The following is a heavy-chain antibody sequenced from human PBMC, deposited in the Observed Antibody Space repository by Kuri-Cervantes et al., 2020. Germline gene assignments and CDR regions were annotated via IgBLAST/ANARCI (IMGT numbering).Heavy chain of an antibody. CDR2: IIPIFGTA. CDR3: ARDGIRGTIFGVVINPYVY. V-gene: IGHV1-69*13. Sequence: SVKVSCKAFGGTFSSYAISWVRQAPGQGLEWMGGIIPIFGTANYARKFQGRVTITADESTSTAYMELSSLRSEDTAVYYCARDGIRGTIFGVVINPYVYWGQGTLVTVSS. CDR1: GGTFSSYA. D-gene: IGHD3-3*01. J-gene: IGHJ4*02.